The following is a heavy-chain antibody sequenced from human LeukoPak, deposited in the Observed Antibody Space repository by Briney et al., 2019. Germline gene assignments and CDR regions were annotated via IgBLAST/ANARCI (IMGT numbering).Heavy chain of an antibody. D-gene: IGHD3-10*01. J-gene: IGHJ3*02. CDR2: ISSSSSYI. CDR3: ASTRVWFGERGAFDI. CDR1: GFTFSSYS. Sequence: GGSLRLSCAASGFTFSSYSMNWVRQAPGKGLEWVSSISSSSSYIYYADSVKGRFTISRDNAKNSLYLQMNSLRAEDTAVYYCASTRVWFGERGAFDIWGQGTMVTVSS. V-gene: IGHV3-21*04.